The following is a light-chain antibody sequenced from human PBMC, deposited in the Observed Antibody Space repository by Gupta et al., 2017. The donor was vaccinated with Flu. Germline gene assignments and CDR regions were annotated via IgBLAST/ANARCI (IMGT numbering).Light chain of an antibody. J-gene: IGKJ4*01. CDR2: DAS. V-gene: IGKV3-20*01. Sequence: EIVLTQSPGTLSLSPGERATLSCRASQSVSSYYLAWYQQRPVQAPRLLIHDASIRATGIPDRFSGSGSETDFTLTISRLEPEDFAVYYCQQDGSSPLTFGGGTKLEI. CDR1: QSVSSYY. CDR3: QQDGSSPLT.